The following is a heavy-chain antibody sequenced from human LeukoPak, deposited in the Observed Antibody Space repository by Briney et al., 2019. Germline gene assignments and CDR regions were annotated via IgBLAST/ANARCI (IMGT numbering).Heavy chain of an antibody. D-gene: IGHD3-22*01. V-gene: IGHV3-23*01. CDR1: GFTFSSYA. CDR3: AKDPEIRDDSSGYYYFPDYFDY. J-gene: IGHJ4*02. Sequence: PGGSLRLSCAASGFTFSSYAMSWVRQAPGKGLEWVSAISGSGDSTYYADSVKGRFTISRDDSKNTLYLQMNSLRAEDTAVYYCAKDPEIRDDSSGYYYFPDYFDYWGQGTLLTVSS. CDR2: ISGSGDST.